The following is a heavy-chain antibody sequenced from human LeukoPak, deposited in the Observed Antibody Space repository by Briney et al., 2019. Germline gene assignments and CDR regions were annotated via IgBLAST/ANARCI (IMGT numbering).Heavy chain of an antibody. CDR3: ARNSRYSFDI. D-gene: IGHD4-11*01. Sequence: GGSLRLSCAASGFTFNNYGMRWVRQAPGKGLEWVSAISGTGDTTYYTDSVKGRFTISRDNAKNSLYLPMNSLRAEDTAVYYCARNSRYSFDIWGQGTMVTVSS. CDR1: GFTFNNYG. V-gene: IGHV3-23*01. J-gene: IGHJ3*02. CDR2: ISGTGDTT.